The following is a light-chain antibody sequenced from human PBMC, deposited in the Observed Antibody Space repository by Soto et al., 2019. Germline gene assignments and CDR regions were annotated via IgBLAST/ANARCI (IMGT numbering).Light chain of an antibody. V-gene: IGKV1-33*01. CDR3: QHYNNLPPFT. J-gene: IGKJ3*01. CDR2: GAS. Sequence: DIQMTQSPSSLSASVGARVSITCQGSQDIRTSLSWFQHKPGRAPKLLIYGASYLETGVPSRFRGSGSGTDFTFTITSLQPEDIATYYCQHYNNLPPFTFGPGTIVDIK. CDR1: QDIRTS.